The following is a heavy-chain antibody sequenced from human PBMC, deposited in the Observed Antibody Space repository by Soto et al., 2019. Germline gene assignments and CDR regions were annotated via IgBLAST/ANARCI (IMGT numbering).Heavy chain of an antibody. CDR2: VNPSGGTT. D-gene: IGHD3-22*01. J-gene: IGHJ4*02. V-gene: IGHV1-46*03. CDR3: ARGGMIVVITPGGVFDY. CDR1: GYTLTNYY. Sequence: QVQLVQSGAEVKKPGASVKVSCKASGYTLTNYYLHWVRQAPGQGLEWMGVVNPSGGTTKSAQHFQGRITMTSDTSTGTVYMELSSLRSDDTAVYFCARGGMIVVITPGGVFDYWGQGTLVTVSS.